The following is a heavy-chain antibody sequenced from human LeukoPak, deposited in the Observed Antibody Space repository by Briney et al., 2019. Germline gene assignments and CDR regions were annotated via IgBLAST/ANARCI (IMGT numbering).Heavy chain of an antibody. D-gene: IGHD6-19*01. V-gene: IGHV3-48*03. Sequence: PGGSLRLSCAASEFTFSSYAMNWVRQAPGKGLEWVSYISSSGSTIYYADSVKGRFTISRDNAKNSLYLQMNSLRAEDTAVYYCARDSYSSGWYLVFDYWGQGTLVTVSS. CDR2: ISSSGSTI. CDR1: EFTFSSYA. CDR3: ARDSYSSGWYLVFDY. J-gene: IGHJ4*02.